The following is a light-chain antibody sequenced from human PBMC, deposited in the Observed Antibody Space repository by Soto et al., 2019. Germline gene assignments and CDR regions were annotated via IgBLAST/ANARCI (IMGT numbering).Light chain of an antibody. J-gene: IGLJ1*01. Sequence: QSVLTQPASASGSPGQSITISCTGTSSDVCGYNYVSWYQQHPGKAPKLMIYDVSNRPSGVSNRFSGSKSGNTASLTISGLQAEDEADYYCSSYTSSSTLPYVFGTGTKVTVL. CDR3: SSYTSSSTLPYV. CDR1: SSDVCGYNY. CDR2: DVS. V-gene: IGLV2-14*01.